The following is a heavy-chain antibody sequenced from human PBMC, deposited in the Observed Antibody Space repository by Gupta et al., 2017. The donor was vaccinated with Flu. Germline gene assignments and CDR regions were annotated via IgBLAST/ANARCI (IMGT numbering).Heavy chain of an antibody. CDR2: ISDNGAHT. J-gene: IGHJ4*02. D-gene: IGHD5-12*01. CDR3: ARSPNIAYYFDY. V-gene: IGHV3-23*01. CDR1: TFSSYA. Sequence: TFSSYAMSWVRQAPGKGLEWVSSISDNGAHTYYADSVEGRFSISRDNSKNTLYLQIDSLRXEXTAMYYXARSPNIAYYFDYWGPGTLITVSS.